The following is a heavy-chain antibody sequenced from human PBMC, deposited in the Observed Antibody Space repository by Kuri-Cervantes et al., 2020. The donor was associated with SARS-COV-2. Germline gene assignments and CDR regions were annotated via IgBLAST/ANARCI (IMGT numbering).Heavy chain of an antibody. J-gene: IGHJ3*02. V-gene: IGHV4-61*08. Sequence: SETLSLTCTVSGGSISSGDYYWSWIRQPPGKGLEWIGYIYYSGSTNYNPSLKSRVTISVDTSKNQFSLKLSSVTAADTAVYYCAREIRVIAYPHAFDIWGQGTMVTVSS. CDR3: AREIRVIAYPHAFDI. CDR1: GGSISSGDYY. CDR2: IYYSGST. D-gene: IGHD2-21*01.